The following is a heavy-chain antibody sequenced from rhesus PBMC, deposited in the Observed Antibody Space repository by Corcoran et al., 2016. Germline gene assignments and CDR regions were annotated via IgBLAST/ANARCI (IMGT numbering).Heavy chain of an antibody. CDR1: GGSTSSNW. J-gene: IGHJ3*01. V-gene: IGHV4-173*01. Sequence: QLQLQESGPGLVKPSETLSLTCAVSGGSTSSNWWSWIRQPPGKGLEWIGRISGSGGSTSYNPSLKSRVTISTDTSKNQLSLKLISVTAADTAVYYCARGAGYSSGWSAFDFWGQGLRVTVSS. CDR2: ISGSGGST. D-gene: IGHD6S26*01. CDR3: ARGAGYSSGWSAFDF.